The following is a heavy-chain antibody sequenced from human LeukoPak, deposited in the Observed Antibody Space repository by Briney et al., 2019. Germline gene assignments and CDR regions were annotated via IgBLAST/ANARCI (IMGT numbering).Heavy chain of an antibody. V-gene: IGHV3-74*01. CDR3: ARVSSGGYGGSCYKPNDN. CDR1: GSYW. D-gene: IGHD2-15*01. J-gene: IGHJ4*02. CDR2: INSDGSWT. Sequence: GGSLRLSCAASGSYWMHWVRQAPGQGLVRVSQINSDGSWTSYADSVKGRFTISKDNAKNTVYLQMNSLRLEDTAVYYCARVSSGGYGGSCYKPNDNWGQGTLVTVSS.